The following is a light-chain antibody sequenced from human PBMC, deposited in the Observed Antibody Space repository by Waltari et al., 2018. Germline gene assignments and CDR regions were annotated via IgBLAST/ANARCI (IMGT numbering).Light chain of an antibody. CDR3: YSTDSSDTHRV. CDR1: ALPNKH. Sequence: QPPSVSVSPGQAPRIPCPGHALPNKHPYWYQQKSGQAPVLVIYEDSKRPSGIPERFSGSSSGTTATLTLSGAQVEDEGDYYCYSTDSSDTHRVFGGGTKLTVL. J-gene: IGLJ3*02. CDR2: EDS. V-gene: IGLV3-10*01.